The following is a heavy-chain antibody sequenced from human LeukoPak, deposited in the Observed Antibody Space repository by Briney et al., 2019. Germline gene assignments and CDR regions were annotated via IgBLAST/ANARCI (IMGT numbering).Heavy chain of an antibody. CDR2: VKEDGRVK. V-gene: IGHV3-7*01. Sequence: PGGSLRLSCAASGFSFSNYWMSWVRQAPEKGLEWVANVKEDGRVKQYMDSVKGRFTISRDNAKNSLYLQMNSLRVEDTAVYYCARDRDDGGFEYWGQASLVTVSS. CDR3: ARDRDDGGFEY. CDR1: GFSFSNYW. D-gene: IGHD4-23*01. J-gene: IGHJ4*02.